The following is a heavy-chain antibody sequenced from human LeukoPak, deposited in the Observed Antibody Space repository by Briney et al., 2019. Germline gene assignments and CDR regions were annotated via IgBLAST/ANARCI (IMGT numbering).Heavy chain of an antibody. J-gene: IGHJ4*02. CDR3: ASYGDYEGDY. CDR1: GFTFSSYG. D-gene: IGHD4-17*01. V-gene: IGHV3-23*01. CDR2: ISGSVGSK. Sequence: GGTLRLSCAASGFTFSSYGMSWFRQAPGKGLEWVSAISGSVGSKYYADSVKGRFTISRDNSKNTLYLQMNSLRAEDTAVYYCASYGDYEGDYWGQGTLVTVSS.